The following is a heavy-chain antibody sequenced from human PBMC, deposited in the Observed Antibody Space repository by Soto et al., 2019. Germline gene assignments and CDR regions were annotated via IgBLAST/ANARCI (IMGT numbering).Heavy chain of an antibody. CDR2: ISAYNGNT. D-gene: IGHD3-10*01. V-gene: IGHV1-18*01. J-gene: IGHJ4*02. Sequence: ASVKVCCKASGGTLASFGISWVRKAPGQGLEWMGWISAYNGNTNYAQKLQGRVTMTTDTSTSTAYMELRSLRSDDTAVYYCERDYGSGSYYFRRNYWGPGTLVTVS. CDR1: GGTLASFG. CDR3: ERDYGSGSYYFRRNY.